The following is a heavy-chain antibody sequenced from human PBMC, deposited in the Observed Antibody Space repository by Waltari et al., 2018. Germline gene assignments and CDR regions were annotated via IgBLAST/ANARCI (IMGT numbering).Heavy chain of an antibody. J-gene: IGHJ4*02. D-gene: IGHD2-21*02. V-gene: IGHV3-30*16. CDR1: GFHFTSFS. Sequence: QVHLVESGGGVVQPGGSLRLACATSGFHFTSFSLNWVRQAPGKGLEWVAIISNDGSGNYYANSVKGRFTISRDNSKNTLYLQMTRLTVEDTAVYYCARDPHCGGNCFSATFDYWGQGTLVTVSS. CDR3: ARDPHCGGNCFSATFDY. CDR2: ISNDGSGN.